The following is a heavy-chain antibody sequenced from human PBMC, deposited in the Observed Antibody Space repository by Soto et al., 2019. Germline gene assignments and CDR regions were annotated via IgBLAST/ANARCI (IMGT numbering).Heavy chain of an antibody. CDR2: IIPIFGTA. CDR3: AGKNITMIVVVLTTDYYYGMDV. D-gene: IGHD3-22*01. V-gene: IGHV1-69*13. Sequence: SVKVSCKASGATFSSYAISWVRQAPGQGLEWMGGIIPIFGTANYAQKFQGRVTITADESTSTAYMELSSLRSEDTAVYYCAGKNITMIVVVLTTDYYYGMDVWGQGTTVTVSS. CDR1: GATFSSYA. J-gene: IGHJ6*02.